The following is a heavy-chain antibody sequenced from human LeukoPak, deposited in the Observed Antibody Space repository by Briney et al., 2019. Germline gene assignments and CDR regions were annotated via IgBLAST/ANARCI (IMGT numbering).Heavy chain of an antibody. CDR2: ISAYDGNT. V-gene: IGHV1-18*01. D-gene: IGHD1-26*01. Sequence: ASVKVSCKASGYTFTSYGISWVRQAPGQGLEWVGWISAYDGNTNYAQKFQGRVTMTTDSSTSTAHMELRSLRYDDTAVYYCARDGRFAAYEPDYWGQGTLVTVSS. CDR1: GYTFTSYG. J-gene: IGHJ4*02. CDR3: ARDGRFAAYEPDY.